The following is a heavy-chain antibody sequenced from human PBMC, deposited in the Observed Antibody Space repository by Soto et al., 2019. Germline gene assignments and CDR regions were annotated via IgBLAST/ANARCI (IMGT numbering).Heavy chain of an antibody. J-gene: IGHJ4*02. V-gene: IGHV5-51*01. CDR3: ARHPKYSSGWVYFDY. D-gene: IGHD6-19*01. Sequence: PXXSLRICCKGSADSFAAYWGGWVLQMPGKGLEWMGITYPGHSETRYSPSFQGQVTISADKSISTAYLQWSSLKAPDTAIYYCARHPKYSSGWVYFDYWGQGTLVTVSS. CDR2: TYPGHSET. CDR1: ADSFAAYW.